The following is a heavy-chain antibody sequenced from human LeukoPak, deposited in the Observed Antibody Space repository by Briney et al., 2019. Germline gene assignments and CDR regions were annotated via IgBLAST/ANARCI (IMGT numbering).Heavy chain of an antibody. V-gene: IGHV1-46*01. J-gene: IGHJ6*03. CDR1: GYTFTSYY. CDR2: INPSGGST. Sequence: ASVKVSCKASGYTFTSYYMHWVRQAPGQGLEWMGIINPSGGSTSYAQKFQGRVTMTRDTSTSTVYMELSRLRSDDTAVYYCARGEAYCGGDCYSHLTYYYYYMDVWGKGTTVTVSS. D-gene: IGHD2-21*02. CDR3: ARGEAYCGGDCYSHLTYYYYYMDV.